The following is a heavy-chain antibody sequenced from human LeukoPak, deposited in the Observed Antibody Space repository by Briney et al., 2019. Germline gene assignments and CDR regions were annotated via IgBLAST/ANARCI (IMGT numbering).Heavy chain of an antibody. D-gene: IGHD3-16*02. Sequence: SETLSLTCTVSSGSISSYYWSWIRQPPGKGLEWIGYIYYSGSTNYNPSLKSRVTISVDTSKNQFSLKLTSVTAADTAVYYCARVIGIRYYYYMDVWGKGTTVTISS. CDR2: IYYSGST. V-gene: IGHV4-59*01. CDR3: ARVIGIRYYYYMDV. J-gene: IGHJ6*03. CDR1: SGSISSYY.